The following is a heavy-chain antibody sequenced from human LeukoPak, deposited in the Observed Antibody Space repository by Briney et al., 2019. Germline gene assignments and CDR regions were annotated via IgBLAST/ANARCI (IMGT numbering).Heavy chain of an antibody. J-gene: IGHJ4*02. CDR1: GFTFSSYA. Sequence: PGGSLRLSCAASGFTFSSYAMHWVRQAPGKGLEWVAVISYDGSNKYYADSVKGRFTISRDNSKNTLYLQMNSLRAEDTAVYYCARDGDGSGSHPDYFDYWGQGTLVTVSS. D-gene: IGHD3-10*01. CDR3: ARDGDGSGSHPDYFDY. CDR2: ISYDGSNK. V-gene: IGHV3-30*04.